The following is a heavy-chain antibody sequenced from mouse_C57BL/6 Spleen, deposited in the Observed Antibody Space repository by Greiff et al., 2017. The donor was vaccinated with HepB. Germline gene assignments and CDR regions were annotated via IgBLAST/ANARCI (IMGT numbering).Heavy chain of an antibody. Sequence: QVQLQQSDAELVKPGASVKISCKVSGYTFTDHTIHWMKQRPEQGLEWIGNIYPRDGSTKYNEKFKGKATLTADKSSSTAYMQLNSLSSEDSAVYFCARRPLLPSDFDYWGQGTTLTVSS. CDR2: IYPRDGST. J-gene: IGHJ2*01. CDR1: GYTFTDHT. CDR3: ARRPLLPSDFDY. D-gene: IGHD6-1*01. V-gene: IGHV1-78*01.